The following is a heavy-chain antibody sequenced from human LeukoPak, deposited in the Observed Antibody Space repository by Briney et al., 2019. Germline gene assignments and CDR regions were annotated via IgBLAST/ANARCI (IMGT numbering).Heavy chain of an antibody. D-gene: IGHD2-15*01. Sequence: NPGGSLRLSCAASGFTFSSYAMNWVRQAPGKGLEWVSSISNNSSYIYYADSVKGRFTISRDNAKNSLYLQMNSLRAEDTAVYYCARDRGYCSGGSCTYYFDYWGQGTLVTVSS. V-gene: IGHV3-21*01. CDR1: GFTFSSYA. CDR2: ISNNSSYI. CDR3: ARDRGYCSGGSCTYYFDY. J-gene: IGHJ4*02.